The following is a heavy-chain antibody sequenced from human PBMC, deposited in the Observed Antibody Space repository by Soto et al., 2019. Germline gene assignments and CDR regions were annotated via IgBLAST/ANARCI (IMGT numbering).Heavy chain of an antibody. J-gene: IGHJ4*02. CDR2: INSDGSST. V-gene: IGHV3-74*01. CDR3: ARDMAPRGYSGELGY. CDR1: GFTFRSYW. D-gene: IGHD5-12*01. Sequence: EVQLMESGGGLVQPGGSLRLSCAASGFTFRSYWMHWVRQAPGKGLVWVSRINSDGSSTTYADSVKGRFTISRDNAKNTLYLQMNSLRAEDTAVYYCARDMAPRGYSGELGYWGQGTLVTVSS.